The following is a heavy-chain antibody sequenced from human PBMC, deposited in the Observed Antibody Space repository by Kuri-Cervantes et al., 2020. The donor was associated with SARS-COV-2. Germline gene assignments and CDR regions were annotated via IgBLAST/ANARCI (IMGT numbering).Heavy chain of an antibody. CDR1: GGSISSYY. CDR2: INRSGST. D-gene: IGHD3-9*01. J-gene: IGHJ6*02. CDR3: ARILRRYYYGMDV. V-gene: IGHV4-34*01. Sequence: GSLRLSCTVSGGSISSYYWSWIRQPPGKGLEWIGEINRSGSTNYNPSLKSRVTISVDTSKNQFSLKLSSVTAADTAVYYCARILRRYYYGMDVWGQGTTVTVSS.